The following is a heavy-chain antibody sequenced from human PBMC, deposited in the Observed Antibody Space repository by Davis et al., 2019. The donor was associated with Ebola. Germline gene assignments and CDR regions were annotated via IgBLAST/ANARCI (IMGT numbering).Heavy chain of an antibody. Sequence: SETLSLTCAVYVGSFSGYYWSWIRQPPGEGLEWIGEINHSGSTNYNPSLMSRVTISADTSKNQFSLKLRSLTAADTAVYYCARHSVTTLAFMDVWGQGTTVTVSS. CDR2: INHSGST. V-gene: IGHV4-34*01. CDR3: ARHSVTTLAFMDV. D-gene: IGHD4-11*01. J-gene: IGHJ6*02. CDR1: VGSFSGYY.